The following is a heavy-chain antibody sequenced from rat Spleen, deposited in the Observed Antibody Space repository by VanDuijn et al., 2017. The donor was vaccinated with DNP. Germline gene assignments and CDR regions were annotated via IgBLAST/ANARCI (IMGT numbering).Heavy chain of an antibody. V-gene: IGHV5S13*01. CDR3: ATHGTYD. CDR2: INFSAGAT. Sequence: EVQLVESGGGLVQPGKSLKLSCEASGFTFSNFDMAWVRQAPTRGLEWVTSINFSAGATYYRDSVKGRFTVSRDNTINTLYLQMDSLRSEDTATYYCATHGTYDWGQGVMVTVSS. J-gene: IGHJ2*01. CDR1: GFTFSNFD. D-gene: IGHD2-1*01.